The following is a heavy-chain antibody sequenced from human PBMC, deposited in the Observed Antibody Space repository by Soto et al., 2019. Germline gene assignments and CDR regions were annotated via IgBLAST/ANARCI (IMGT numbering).Heavy chain of an antibody. CDR3: ASDSALYYCARGKYSSPRGGLDV. CDR1: GGSISSSSYY. CDR2: IYYSGST. D-gene: IGHD3-10*01. V-gene: IGHV4-39*01. Sequence: SETLSLTCTVSGGSISSSSYYWGWIRQPPGKGLEWIGSIYYSGSTYYNPSLKSRVTISVDTSKNQFSLKLSSVTAYLQWGSLKASDSALYYCARGKYSSPRGGLDVWGQGTPVTVSS. J-gene: IGHJ6*02.